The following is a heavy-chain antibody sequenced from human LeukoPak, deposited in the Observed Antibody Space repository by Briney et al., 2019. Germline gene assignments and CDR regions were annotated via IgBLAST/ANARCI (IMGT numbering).Heavy chain of an antibody. V-gene: IGHV3-13*01. CDR3: ARGPPRGKYYYMDV. CDR1: GFTFSSFD. Sequence: GGSLRLSCAASGFTFSSFDMRWVRQPTGQGLEWVSTIGTASDTYYSGSVEGRFTLSRDNAKNSLYLQMNSLTAGDTAVYYCARGPPRGKYYYMDVWGKGTTVTVSS. D-gene: IGHD1-1*01. J-gene: IGHJ6*03. CDR2: IGTASDT.